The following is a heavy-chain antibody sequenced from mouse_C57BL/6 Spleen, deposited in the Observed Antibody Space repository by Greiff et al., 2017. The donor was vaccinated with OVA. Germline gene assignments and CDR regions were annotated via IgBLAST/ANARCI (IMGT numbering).Heavy chain of an antibody. V-gene: IGHV3-6*01. CDR2: ISYDGSN. Sequence: VQLKESGPGLVKPSQSLSLTCSVTGYSITSGYYWNWIRQFPGNKLEWMGYISYDGSNNYNPSLKNRISITRDTSKNQFFLKLNSVTTEDTATYYCATQKLWFAYWGQGTLVTVSA. CDR1: GYSITSGYY. J-gene: IGHJ3*01. CDR3: ATQKLWFAY.